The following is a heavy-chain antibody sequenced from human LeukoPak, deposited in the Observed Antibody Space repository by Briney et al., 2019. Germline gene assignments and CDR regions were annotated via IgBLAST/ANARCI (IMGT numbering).Heavy chain of an antibody. CDR1: GFIVGNNY. J-gene: IGHJ4*02. D-gene: IGHD3-22*01. Sequence: QPGGSLRLSCAASGFIVGNNYMSWVRQAPGKGLEWVSVIYRDGSTNYADSVKGRFTISRDNSKNTLFLQTNSLRAEDTAVFYCAKVGGLDYYDSSGYSSYFDYWGQGTLVTVSS. V-gene: IGHV3-53*01. CDR2: IYRDGST. CDR3: AKVGGLDYYDSSGYSSYFDY.